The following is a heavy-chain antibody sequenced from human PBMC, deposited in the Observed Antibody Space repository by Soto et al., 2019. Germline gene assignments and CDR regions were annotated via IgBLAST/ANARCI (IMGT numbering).Heavy chain of an antibody. CDR1: GXNFNIHA. CDR3: ASGAAFYYDTSRY. Sequence: LRLSFAAPGXNFNIHALHWTRQAPGEGLEWVAVMSPGGNSQYYADSVKGRFTISRDTSKSTLYLQMTSLRPEDTAVYYCASGAAFYYDTSRYWGQGTLVTVSS. V-gene: IGHV3-30-3*01. J-gene: IGHJ4*02. D-gene: IGHD3-22*01. CDR2: MSPGGNSQ.